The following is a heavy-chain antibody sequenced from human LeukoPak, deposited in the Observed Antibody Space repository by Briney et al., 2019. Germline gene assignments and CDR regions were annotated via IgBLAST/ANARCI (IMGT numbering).Heavy chain of an antibody. CDR2: ISNSGRII. Sequence: PGGSLRLSCAASGFTFSDYYMTWIRQAPGKGLEWVSYISNSGRIIQYADSLKGRFTISRDNAKNSLYLQMNSLRAEDTAVYYSARVTIFGVAPDYWGQGTLVTVSS. V-gene: IGHV3-11*04. J-gene: IGHJ4*02. CDR1: GFTFSDYY. D-gene: IGHD3-3*01. CDR3: ARVTIFGVAPDY.